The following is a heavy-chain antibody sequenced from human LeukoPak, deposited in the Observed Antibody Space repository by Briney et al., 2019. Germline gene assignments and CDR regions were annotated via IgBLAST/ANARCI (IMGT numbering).Heavy chain of an antibody. D-gene: IGHD6-25*01. Sequence: SETLSLTCTVSGGSISSHYWSWIRQPPGKGLEWIGYIYYSGSTNYNPSLKSRVTISVDTSKNQFSLKLSSVTAADTAVYYCAREAGSYFDYWGQGTLVTVSS. J-gene: IGHJ4*02. V-gene: IGHV4-59*11. CDR1: GGSISSHY. CDR3: AREAGSYFDY. CDR2: IYYSGST.